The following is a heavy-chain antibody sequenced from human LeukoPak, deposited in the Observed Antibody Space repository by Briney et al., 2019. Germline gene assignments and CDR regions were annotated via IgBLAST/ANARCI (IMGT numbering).Heavy chain of an antibody. V-gene: IGHV3-74*01. Sequence: PGGSLRLSCAASGFTFSSYWMHWVRQAPGKGLVWVSRINSDGSTTTYADSVKGRFTISRDNAKNRLYLQMNSLRAEDTAVYYCAKDPYGTRYFDYWGQGTLVTAS. CDR2: INSDGSTT. CDR3: AKDPYGTRYFDY. CDR1: GFTFSSYW. J-gene: IGHJ4*02. D-gene: IGHD2-2*01.